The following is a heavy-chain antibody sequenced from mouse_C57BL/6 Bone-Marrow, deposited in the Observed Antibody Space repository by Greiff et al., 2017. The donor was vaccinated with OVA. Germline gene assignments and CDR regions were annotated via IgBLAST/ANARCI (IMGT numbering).Heavy chain of an antibody. CDR3: TRGLAWFAY. CDR1: GFNIKDDY. Sequence: VQLQQSGAELVRPGASVKLSCTASGFNIKDDYMHWVKQRPEQGLEWIGWIDPENGDTEYASKFQGKATITADTSSNTAYLQRSSLTSEDTAVYYCTRGLAWFAYWGQGTLVTVSA. V-gene: IGHV14-4*01. J-gene: IGHJ3*01. CDR2: IDPENGDT.